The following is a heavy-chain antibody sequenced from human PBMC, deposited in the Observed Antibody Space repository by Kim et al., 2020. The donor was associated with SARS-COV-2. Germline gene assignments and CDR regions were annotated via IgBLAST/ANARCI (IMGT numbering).Heavy chain of an antibody. V-gene: IGHV3-74*01. Sequence: KDRLTISRDNAKNTLDLQMNSLRPEDTAVYYCARAGDYDISGYYGFFHHWGQGVLVTVSS. J-gene: IGHJ1*01. CDR3: ARAGDYDISGYYGFFHH. D-gene: IGHD3-22*01.